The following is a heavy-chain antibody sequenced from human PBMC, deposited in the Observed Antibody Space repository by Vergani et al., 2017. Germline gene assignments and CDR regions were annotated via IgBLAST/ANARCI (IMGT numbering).Heavy chain of an antibody. CDR3: ARGGYDSVY. CDR2: IYYRGST. Sequence: QLQLQESGPGLVKPSETLSLTCTVSGGSISSSSYYWGWIRQPPGTGLEWIGSIYYRGSTYYNPALKSRVTISVDTSKNQFSLKLRSVTAADTAVYYCARGGYDSVYWGQGTLVTVSS. CDR1: GGSISSSSYY. V-gene: IGHV4-39*07. J-gene: IGHJ4*02. D-gene: IGHD5-12*01.